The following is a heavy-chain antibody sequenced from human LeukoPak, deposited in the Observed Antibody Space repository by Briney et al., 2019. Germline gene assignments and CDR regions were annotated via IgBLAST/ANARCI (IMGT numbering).Heavy chain of an antibody. CDR1: GFTFSAYV. V-gene: IGHV3-23*01. J-gene: IGHJ4*02. CDR2: ISTSGDTT. CDR3: AKDFWARSLSVHFDY. Sequence: PGGSLRLSCAASGFTFSAYVMSWVRQTPGRGLEWVSAISTSGDTTYYADSVKGRFTISRDNSKNTLYLQMNSLRVEDTAVYYCAKDFWARSLSVHFDYWGQGTLVTVSS. D-gene: IGHD2-15*01.